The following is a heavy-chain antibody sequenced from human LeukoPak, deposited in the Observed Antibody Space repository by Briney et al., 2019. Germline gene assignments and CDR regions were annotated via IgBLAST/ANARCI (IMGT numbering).Heavy chain of an antibody. CDR1: GGSISSGDYY. CDR2: IYYSGTT. CDR3: ARQASGCYTD. V-gene: IGHV4-39*01. D-gene: IGHD3-22*01. J-gene: IGHJ1*01. Sequence: SETLSLTCAVSGGSISSGDYYWAWIRQPPGKGQQWIGSIYYSGTTYYNPFLKSRLTISRDTSKNQFTLRLSSVTTADTAVYYCARQASGCYTDWGQGTLFTVS.